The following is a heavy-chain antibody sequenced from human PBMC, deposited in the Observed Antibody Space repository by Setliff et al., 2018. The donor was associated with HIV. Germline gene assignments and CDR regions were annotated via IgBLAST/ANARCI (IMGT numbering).Heavy chain of an antibody. CDR3: ARGGTVLPPGAFDI. V-gene: IGHV4-38-2*02. D-gene: IGHD2-15*01. Sequence: SETLSLTCTVSGDAISNGLYWGWIRQPPGKGLEWIGTVSDSGSGHYNPPLNSRVTISVDTSKNQFSLKLSSVTAADTAVYYCARGGTVLPPGAFDIWGQGTMVTVSS. CDR1: GDAISNGLY. J-gene: IGHJ3*02. CDR2: VSDSGSG.